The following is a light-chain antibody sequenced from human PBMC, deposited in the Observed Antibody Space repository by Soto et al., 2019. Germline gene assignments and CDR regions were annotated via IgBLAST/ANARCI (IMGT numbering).Light chain of an antibody. V-gene: IGKV1-27*01. J-gene: IGKJ1*01. CDR3: QNYNSITWT. Sequence: DIQMTQSPSSLSASVGDRVTITCRASPGISNNLAWYQQKPGNTPNLLIYSSYILQSGVTSRFSGSGSGTDFTLTISSLQPEDVATYYCQNYNSITWTFGQGTQVEIK. CDR1: PGISNN. CDR2: SSY.